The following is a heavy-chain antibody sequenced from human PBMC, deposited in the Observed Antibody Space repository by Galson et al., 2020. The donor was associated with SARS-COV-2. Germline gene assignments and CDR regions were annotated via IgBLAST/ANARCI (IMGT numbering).Heavy chain of an antibody. J-gene: IGHJ4*02. CDR1: GFTFDDYA. D-gene: IGHD3-22*01. CDR2: ISWNSGSI. V-gene: IGHV3-9*01. Sequence: GGSLRLSCAASGFTFDDYAMHWVRQAPGKGLEWVSGISWNSGSIGYADSVKGRFTISRDNAKNSLYLQMNSLRAEDTALYYCAKDKAHYYDSSGSFDYWEQGTLVTVSS. CDR3: AKDKAHYYDSSGSFDY.